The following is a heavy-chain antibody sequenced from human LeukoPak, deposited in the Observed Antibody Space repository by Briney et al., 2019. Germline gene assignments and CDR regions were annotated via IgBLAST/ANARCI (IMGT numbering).Heavy chain of an antibody. CDR2: ISVSGGST. V-gene: IGHV3-23*01. CDR1: GFTLSSYG. Sequence: PGGSLRLSCAASGFTLSSYGMSWVRRAPGKGLEGGSGISVSGGSTYYADSVKGRFTISRDNSKNTLYLQMNSLRAEDTAVYYCARDTPVAVAVFDYWGQATLVTVSP. CDR3: ARDTPVAVAVFDY. J-gene: IGHJ4*02. D-gene: IGHD6-19*01.